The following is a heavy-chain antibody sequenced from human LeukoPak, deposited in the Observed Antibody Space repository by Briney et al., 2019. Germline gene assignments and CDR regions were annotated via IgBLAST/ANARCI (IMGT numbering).Heavy chain of an antibody. CDR2: ISISGGGT. CDR1: GCTFSSNT. Sequence: AGSLRLSCAASGCTFSSNTICWVRQAPGKGLELVSAISISGGGTSYENSVKGRFTISRDNSKNTLYLQMNSLRAEDKAVYYCAKDGPIVVVPAAIVRRGSGRYYTGNWFDPWGRGTVVIVSS. V-gene: IGHV3-23*01. D-gene: IGHD2-2*01. J-gene: IGHJ5*02. CDR3: AKDGPIVVVPAAIVRRGSGRYYTGNWFDP.